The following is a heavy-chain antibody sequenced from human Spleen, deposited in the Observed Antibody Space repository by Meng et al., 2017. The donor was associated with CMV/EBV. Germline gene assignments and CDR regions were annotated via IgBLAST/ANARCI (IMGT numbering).Heavy chain of an antibody. J-gene: IGHJ4*02. Sequence: ASVKVSGKVSVYTFTSYGISWVRQATGQGLEWMGWISAYNGNTDYAQKLQGRVTMTTDTSTSTAYMELRSLRSDDTAVYYCARNRALWFGELLSNYFDYWGQGTLVTVSS. D-gene: IGHD3-10*01. V-gene: IGHV1-18*01. CDR2: ISAYNGNT. CDR1: VYTFTSYG. CDR3: ARNRALWFGELLSNYFDY.